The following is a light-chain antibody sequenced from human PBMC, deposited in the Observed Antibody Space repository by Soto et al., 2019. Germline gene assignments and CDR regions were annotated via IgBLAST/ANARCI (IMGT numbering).Light chain of an antibody. CDR3: SSYTSSSTAV. Sequence: QSALTQPASVSGSPGQSITISCTGTSSDVGGYNYVSWYQQHPGKAPKLIISEVTNRPSGVSNRFSASKSGNTASLTISGLQAEDEADYYCSSYTSSSTAVFGGGTKLTVL. V-gene: IGLV2-14*01. CDR1: SSDVGGYNY. J-gene: IGLJ3*02. CDR2: EVT.